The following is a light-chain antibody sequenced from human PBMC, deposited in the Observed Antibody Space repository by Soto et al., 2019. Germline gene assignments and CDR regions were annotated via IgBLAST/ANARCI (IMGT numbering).Light chain of an antibody. J-gene: IGLJ1*01. CDR3: SSYTSATTYV. V-gene: IGLV2-14*01. CDR1: SSDVCAYNY. Sequence: QSALTQPASVTGYPGQSPTISCTGTSSDVCAYNYDSWYQQYPGEAPKVIIYDVSHRPAGVSNRFSGSKSGNTASLTISGLQTQDEADYYCSSYTSATTYVFGTG. CDR2: DVS.